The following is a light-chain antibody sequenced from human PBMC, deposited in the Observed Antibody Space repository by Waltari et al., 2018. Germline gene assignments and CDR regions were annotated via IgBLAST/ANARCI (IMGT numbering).Light chain of an antibody. CDR1: SSDVGGYNY. Sequence: QSALTQPASVSGSPGQSIPISCTGTSSDVGGYNYVSWYQQHPGKAPKLMIYDVSKRPSGVSNRFSASESGNTASLTISGLQAEDEADYYCSSYTGSSTPYVVFGGGTKLTVL. V-gene: IGLV2-14*03. J-gene: IGLJ2*01. CDR2: DVS. CDR3: SSYTGSSTPYVV.